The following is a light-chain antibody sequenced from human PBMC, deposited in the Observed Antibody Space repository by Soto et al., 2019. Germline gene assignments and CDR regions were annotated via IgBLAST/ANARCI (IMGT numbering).Light chain of an antibody. V-gene: IGKV3-15*01. Sequence: EIRMTQSPATLSVSPGERATLSCRASQSVRNNIDWYQQKPGQAPRLLIYYASTSATGIPARFSGSGSVTEFTLTISSLQSEDFALYYCQQYNNWPPITFGQGTRLEIK. CDR1: QSVRNN. J-gene: IGKJ5*01. CDR3: QQYNNWPPIT. CDR2: YAS.